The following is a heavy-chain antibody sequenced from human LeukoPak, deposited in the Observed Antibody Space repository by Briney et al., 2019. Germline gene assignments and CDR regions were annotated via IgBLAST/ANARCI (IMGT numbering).Heavy chain of an antibody. Sequence: GGSLRLSCAASGFTFSNYWMHWVRQTPGEGLVCVSLIKGDGSSTTYADSVKGRFTISRDNAKNTVYLQMNSLRAEDTAVYYCARDLGYCTNGVCHTRFDYWGQGTLVAVSS. CDR3: ARDLGYCTNGVCHTRFDY. J-gene: IGHJ4*02. CDR1: GFTFSNYW. V-gene: IGHV3-74*01. CDR2: IKGDGSST. D-gene: IGHD2-8*01.